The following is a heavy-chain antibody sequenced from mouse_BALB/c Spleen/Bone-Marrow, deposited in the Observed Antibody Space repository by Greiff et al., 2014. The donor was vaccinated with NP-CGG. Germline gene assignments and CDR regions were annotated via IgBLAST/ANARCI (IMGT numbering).Heavy chain of an antibody. CDR3: TRLPH. CDR1: GYTFTSYY. Sequence: QVQLQQPGAELVKPGASVKLSCKASGYTFTSYYMYWVKQRPGQGLEWIGEIYPSNGGTNFNEKFKSRATLTVDKSSSTAYMQLSSLTSEDSAVYYCTRLPHWGQGTSVTVSS. D-gene: IGHD5-1*01. V-gene: IGHV1S81*02. J-gene: IGHJ4*01. CDR2: IYPSNGGT.